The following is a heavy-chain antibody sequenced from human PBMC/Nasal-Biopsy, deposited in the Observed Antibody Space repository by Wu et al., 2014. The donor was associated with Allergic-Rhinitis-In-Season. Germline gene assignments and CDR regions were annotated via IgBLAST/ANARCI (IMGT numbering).Heavy chain of an antibody. V-gene: IGHV3-33*01. D-gene: IGHD1-26*01. CDR2: IWYDGSNE. CDR3: ASEYSGSRTEGIYFDY. Sequence: LRLSCAASGFTFSAYGMHWVRQAPGKGLEWVAVIWYDGSNEYYADSVQGRFTISRDDSKNTLYLQMNSLRAEDTAVYYCASEYSGSRTEGIYFDYWGQGTLVTVSS. J-gene: IGHJ4*02. CDR1: GFTFSAYG.